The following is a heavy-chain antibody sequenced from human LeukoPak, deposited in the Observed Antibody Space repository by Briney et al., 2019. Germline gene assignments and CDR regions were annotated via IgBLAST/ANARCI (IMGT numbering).Heavy chain of an antibody. CDR1: GFTFSSYA. Sequence: GGSLRLSCSASGFTFSSYAMHWVRQAPGKGLEYVSAISSNGGSTYYADSVKGRFTISRDNAKNSLYLQMNSLRAEDTAVYYCARDSSLGYYDSSGYPPSFDYWGQGTLVTVSS. CDR3: ARDSSLGYYDSSGYPPSFDY. V-gene: IGHV3-64*04. D-gene: IGHD3-22*01. J-gene: IGHJ4*02. CDR2: ISSNGGST.